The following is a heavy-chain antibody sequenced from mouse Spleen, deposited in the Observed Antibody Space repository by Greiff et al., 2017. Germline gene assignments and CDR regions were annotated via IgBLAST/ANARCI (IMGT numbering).Heavy chain of an antibody. CDR1: GYTFTGYW. J-gene: IGHJ4*01. V-gene: IGHV1-9*01. Sequence: VKLQESGAELMKPGASVKLSCKATGYTFTGYWIEWVKQRPGHGLEWIGEILPGSGSTNYTEKFKGKATFTADTSSNTAYMQLSSLTTEDSAIYFCARDDGAMDYWGQGTSVTVSS. CDR2: ILPGSGST. CDR3: ARDDGAMDY.